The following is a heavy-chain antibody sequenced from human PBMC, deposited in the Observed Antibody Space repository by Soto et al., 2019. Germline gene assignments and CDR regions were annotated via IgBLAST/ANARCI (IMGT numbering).Heavy chain of an antibody. Sequence: PGESLKISCKTSGYSFTSHWITWVRQMPGKGLEWMGRIDPSDSYPSYNPTLQGHVTLSVDKSTRSAYLQWSSLRASDTAMYYCARHAGMTRFVASDMWGQGTMVTVSS. CDR2: IDPSDSYP. V-gene: IGHV5-10-1*01. CDR1: GYSFTSHW. CDR3: ARHAGMTRFVASDM. J-gene: IGHJ3*02.